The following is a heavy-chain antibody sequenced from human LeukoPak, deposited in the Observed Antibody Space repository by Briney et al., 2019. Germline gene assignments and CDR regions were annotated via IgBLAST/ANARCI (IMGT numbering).Heavy chain of an antibody. D-gene: IGHD2-21*02. CDR2: ISAYNGNT. J-gene: IGHJ6*03. V-gene: IGHV1-18*01. CDR1: AYTFTSYG. Sequence: ASVKVSCKAAAYTFTSYGISWVRQAPGQGLEWMGWISAYNGNTNYAQKLQGRVTMTTDTSTSTAYMELRSLRSDDTAVYYCARDLAVTAAYYYYMDVWGKGTTVTVSS. CDR3: ARDLAVTAAYYYYMDV.